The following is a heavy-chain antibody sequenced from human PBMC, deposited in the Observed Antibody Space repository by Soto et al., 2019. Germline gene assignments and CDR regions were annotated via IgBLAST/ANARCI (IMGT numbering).Heavy chain of an antibody. V-gene: IGHV2-5*02. CDR3: AHTYCSDGSCRLGLFAY. CDR2: IYWDDDK. J-gene: IGHJ4*02. CDR1: GFSVTTSGVG. D-gene: IGHD2-15*01. Sequence: SGPTLVNPTQTLTLTCTISGFSVTTSGVGVGWIRQPPGKALEWLALIYWDDDKRYSPSLKSRLTITKDTSKNRVVLTMTNMDPVDTATYYCAHTYCSDGSCRLGLFAYRGQGTVVTGSS.